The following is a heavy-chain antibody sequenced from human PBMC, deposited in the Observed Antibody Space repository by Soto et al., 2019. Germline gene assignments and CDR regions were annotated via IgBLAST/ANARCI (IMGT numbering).Heavy chain of an antibody. Sequence: QVQLVQSGAEVKKPGSSVKVSCKASGGTFSSYAISWVRQAPGQGLEWMGGIIPIFGSPNYAQKFQGRVTITADESTNTAHMDLSSLRSEDTAGFYCGGGIRILWGGGGMDVWGQGTTVTVSS. J-gene: IGHJ6*02. CDR1: GGTFSSYA. V-gene: IGHV1-69*12. CDR3: GGGIRILWGGGGMDV. D-gene: IGHD3-3*01. CDR2: IIPIFGSP.